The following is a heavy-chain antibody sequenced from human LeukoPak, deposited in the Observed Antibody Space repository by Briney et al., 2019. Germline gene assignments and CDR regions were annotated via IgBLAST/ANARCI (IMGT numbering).Heavy chain of an antibody. Sequence: GGSLRLSCAASGFTFSSYAMSWVRQAPGKGLEWVSAISGSGGSTYYADSVKGRFTIPRDNSKNTLYLQMNSLRAEDTAVYYCANGIERGYSYGYPRYFDYWGQGTLVTVSS. V-gene: IGHV3-23*01. D-gene: IGHD5-18*01. CDR2: ISGSGGST. CDR1: GFTFSSYA. CDR3: ANGIERGYSYGYPRYFDY. J-gene: IGHJ4*02.